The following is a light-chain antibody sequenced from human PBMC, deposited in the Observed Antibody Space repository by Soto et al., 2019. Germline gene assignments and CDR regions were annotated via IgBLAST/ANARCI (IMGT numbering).Light chain of an antibody. V-gene: IGLV2-14*01. CDR3: CSFTGSYYV. CDR1: SSDVGNYNY. J-gene: IGLJ1*01. Sequence: QSVLTQPASVSGSPGQSITISCTGTSSDVGNYNYVSWYQQHPGKAPKLIIYGVSIRPSGVSNRFSGSKSGDTASLTISGLQAEDEADYHCCSFTGSYYVFGTGT. CDR2: GVS.